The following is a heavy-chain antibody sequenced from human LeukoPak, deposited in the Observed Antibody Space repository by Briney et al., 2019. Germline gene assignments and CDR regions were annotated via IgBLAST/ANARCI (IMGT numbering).Heavy chain of an antibody. D-gene: IGHD6-13*01. CDR1: GVTFSSYW. V-gene: IGHV3-74*01. CDR3: ARESMELVRFDF. CDR2: INSDGRRT. J-gene: IGHJ4*02. Sequence: SGGSLRLSCALSGVTFSSYWMHWVRQAPGQGLGWVSNINSDGRRTSYADSVKGRFTISRDNAKNTLYLQMNSLRAEDTAVYYCARESMELVRFDFWGQGTLVTVSS.